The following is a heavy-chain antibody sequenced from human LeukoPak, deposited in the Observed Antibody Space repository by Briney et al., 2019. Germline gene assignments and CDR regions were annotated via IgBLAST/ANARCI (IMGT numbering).Heavy chain of an antibody. D-gene: IGHD3-16*01. CDR3: ARRMITTSDTFDL. J-gene: IGHJ3*01. V-gene: IGHV4-59*01. CDR2: IFHSGTT. Sequence: SETLSLICSVSGDSMNKNFWSWIRQPPGKGLEWIGYIFHSGTTNYSPSLESRVTISLDTSKNQFSLMLTSVTAADMAVYYCARRMITTSDTFDLWGQGTMVTVSS. CDR1: GDSMNKNF.